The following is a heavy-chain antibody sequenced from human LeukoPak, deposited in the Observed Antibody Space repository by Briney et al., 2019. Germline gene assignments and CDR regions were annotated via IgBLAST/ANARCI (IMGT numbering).Heavy chain of an antibody. CDR1: GFTFSSYG. CDR3: AKDQWLQFIFDY. CDR2: IRYDGRNK. Sequence: GGSLRLSCAASGFTFSSYGMHWVRQAPGKGLEWVAFIRYDGRNKYYADSVKGRFTISRDNYKNTLYLQINRLRAEATAVYYCAKDQWLQFIFDYWGQGTLVTVSS. V-gene: IGHV3-30*02. D-gene: IGHD5-24*01. J-gene: IGHJ4*02.